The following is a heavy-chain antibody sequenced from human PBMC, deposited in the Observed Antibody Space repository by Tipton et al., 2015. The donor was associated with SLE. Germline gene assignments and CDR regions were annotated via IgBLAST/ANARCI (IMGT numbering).Heavy chain of an antibody. J-gene: IGHJ4*02. CDR2: IRSNAHGGTA. D-gene: IGHD3-10*01. CDR3: TRGVWFREFIDY. V-gene: IGHV3-49*04. Sequence: SLRLSCTASGFTFGNYVMRWVRQAPGKGLEWVGFIRSNAHGGTAEYAASVRGRFIISRDDSKSIAYLRMNSLKTEDTGLYYCTRGVWFREFIDYWGQGTLVTVSS. CDR1: GFTFGNYV.